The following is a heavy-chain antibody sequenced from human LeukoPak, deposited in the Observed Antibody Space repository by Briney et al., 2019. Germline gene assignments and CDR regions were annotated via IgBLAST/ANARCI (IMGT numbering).Heavy chain of an antibody. J-gene: IGHJ4*02. V-gene: IGHV3-30*18. CDR1: GFTFSDYG. Sequence: PGGSLRLSCAASGFTFSDYGMHAVRQAPGRGLEWVAVISSDGTKKAYADSVKGRFTISRDNSENTLYLQMSSLRAEDTAVYYCAKRRDYCSGGSCYSLDYWGQGTLVTVSS. D-gene: IGHD2-15*01. CDR3: AKRRDYCSGGSCYSLDY. CDR2: ISSDGTKK.